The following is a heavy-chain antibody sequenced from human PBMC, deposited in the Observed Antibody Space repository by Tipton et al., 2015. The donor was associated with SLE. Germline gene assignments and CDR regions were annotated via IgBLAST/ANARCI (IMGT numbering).Heavy chain of an antibody. CDR1: GGSMSNYY. CDR2: ISTSEST. CDR3: VVCSPSSCSYFDY. J-gene: IGHJ4*02. D-gene: IGHD2-2*01. Sequence: GLVKPSETLSLTCTVSGGSMSNYYWSWIRQPAGKGLEWIGRISTSESTNYNPSLKSRVTMSVATSKDQFYLMLSSVTAADTAIYYCVVCSPSSCSYFDYWGQGKLVTVSS. V-gene: IGHV4-4*07.